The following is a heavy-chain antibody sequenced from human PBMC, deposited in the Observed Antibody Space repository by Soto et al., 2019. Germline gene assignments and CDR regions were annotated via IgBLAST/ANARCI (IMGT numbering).Heavy chain of an antibody. CDR1: GYSFTNHC. CDR2: IYPGDLDT. D-gene: IGHD1-1*01. Sequence: GESQKVSCKGSGYSFTNHCIVWVRQMPGRGLEWMGIIYPGDLDTRYNPSFQGQVTISADKSSTTVFLQWSSLKASDSAIYYCARKNPGSYEYYFDYWGQGTLVTVSS. V-gene: IGHV5-51*01. CDR3: ARKNPGSYEYYFDY. J-gene: IGHJ4*02.